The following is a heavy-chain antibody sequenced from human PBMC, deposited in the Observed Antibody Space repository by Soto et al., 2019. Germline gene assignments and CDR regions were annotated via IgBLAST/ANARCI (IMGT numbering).Heavy chain of an antibody. Sequence: QVQLVESGGGVVQPGRSLRLSCAASGFTFSSYGMHWVRQAPGKGLEWVTVISYDGSNKYYVDSVKGRFTISRDNSKNTLYLHMNSLRAADTAVYYCAKDRHDYSNYFDHWGQGTLVTVSS. CDR2: ISYDGSNK. V-gene: IGHV3-30*18. J-gene: IGHJ4*02. D-gene: IGHD4-4*01. CDR1: GFTFSSYG. CDR3: AKDRHDYSNYFDH.